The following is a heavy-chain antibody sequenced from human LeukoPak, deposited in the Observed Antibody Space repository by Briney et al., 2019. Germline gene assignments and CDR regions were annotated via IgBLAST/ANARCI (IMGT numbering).Heavy chain of an antibody. Sequence: GASVKVSCKASGYTFTSYYMHWVRQAPGQGLEWMGIINPSGGSTNYAQKLQDRVTMTRDTSTSTVYMELGSLRPEDTAVYYCARDPRYGSGQTWFDPWGQGTLVTVSS. CDR1: GYTFTSYY. V-gene: IGHV1-46*01. CDR2: INPSGGST. J-gene: IGHJ5*02. CDR3: ARDPRYGSGQTWFDP. D-gene: IGHD3-10*01.